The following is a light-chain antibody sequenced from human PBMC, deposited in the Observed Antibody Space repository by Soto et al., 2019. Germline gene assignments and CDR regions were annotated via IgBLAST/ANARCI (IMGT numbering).Light chain of an antibody. V-gene: IGKV1-39*01. CDR2: AAS. J-gene: IGKJ1*01. CDR3: QQSYSIPPT. Sequence: DIQMTQSPSSLSAFVGDRVTITCRASQGISSFLSWYQQKPGRAPQLLIFAASSLQSGVPSRFSGSGSGTDFTLTISSLQPEDCATYYCQQSYSIPPTFGQGTKVEIK. CDR1: QGISSF.